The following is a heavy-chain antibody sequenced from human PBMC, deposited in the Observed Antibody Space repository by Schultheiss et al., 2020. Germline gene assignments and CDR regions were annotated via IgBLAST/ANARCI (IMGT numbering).Heavy chain of an antibody. V-gene: IGHV1-2*06. J-gene: IGHJ5*02. D-gene: IGHD3-22*01. Sequence: ASVKVSCKASGYTFTGYYMHWVRQAPGQGLEWMGRINPNSGGTNYAQKFQGRVTMTRDTSISTAYMELSRLRSDDTAVYYCARVRVVGNNWFDPWGQGTLVTVSS. CDR2: INPNSGGT. CDR3: ARVRVVGNNWFDP. CDR1: GYTFTGYY.